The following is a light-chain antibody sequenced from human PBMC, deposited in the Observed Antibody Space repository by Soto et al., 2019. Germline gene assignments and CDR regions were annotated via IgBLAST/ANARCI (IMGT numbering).Light chain of an antibody. Sequence: DIQMTQSPSSLSASVGDRVTITCRASQSISDYLNWYQQEPGKAPKLLMHDASTLEGGVPSRFSGSGSGTDFTLTISSLQPEDFATYFCQQSYTPPHTFGQGTKLEIE. V-gene: IGKV1-39*01. CDR3: QQSYTPPHT. J-gene: IGKJ2*01. CDR2: DAS. CDR1: QSISDY.